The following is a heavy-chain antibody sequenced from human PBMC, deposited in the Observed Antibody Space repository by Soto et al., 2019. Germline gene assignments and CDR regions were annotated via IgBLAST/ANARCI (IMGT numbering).Heavy chain of an antibody. CDR3: ARVTLDDFWSGLDYYYGMDV. V-gene: IGHV3-33*01. CDR1: GFTFSSYG. Sequence: PGGSLRLSCAASGFTFSSYGMHWVRQAPGKGLEWVAVIWYDGSNKYYADSVKGRFTISRDNSKNTLYLQMNSLRAEDTAVYYCARVTLDDFWSGLDYYYGMDVWGQGTTVTSP. J-gene: IGHJ6*02. CDR2: IWYDGSNK. D-gene: IGHD3-3*01.